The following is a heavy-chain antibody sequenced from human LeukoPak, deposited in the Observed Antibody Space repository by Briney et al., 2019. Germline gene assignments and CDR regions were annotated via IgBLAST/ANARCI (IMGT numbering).Heavy chain of an antibody. CDR1: GYTFTDYY. CDR2: VDPEDGET. Sequence: GASVKVSCKASGYTFTDYYMHWVQQAPGKGLEWMGRVDPEDGETIYAEKFQGRVTITADTSTDTAYMELSSLRSEDTAVYYCATHVPYDDAFDIWGQGTMVTVSS. V-gene: IGHV1-69-2*01. D-gene: IGHD3-16*01. J-gene: IGHJ3*02. CDR3: ATHVPYDDAFDI.